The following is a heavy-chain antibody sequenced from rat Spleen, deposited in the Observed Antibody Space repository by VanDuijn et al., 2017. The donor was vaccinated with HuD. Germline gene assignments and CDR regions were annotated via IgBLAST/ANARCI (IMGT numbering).Heavy chain of an antibody. CDR1: GFSFSYLY. V-gene: IGHV5-22*01. D-gene: IGHD1-9*01. J-gene: IGHJ2*01. Sequence: EVHLVESGGGLVQPGRSLKLSCAASGFSFSYLYMAWVRQAPTKGLEWVASISYEGSSTYYGDSVKGRFTISRDNAKSTLYLQMDSLRSEDTATYYCARQTFYGYTYFDYWGQGVMVTVSS. CDR3: ARQTFYGYTYFDY. CDR2: ISYEGSST.